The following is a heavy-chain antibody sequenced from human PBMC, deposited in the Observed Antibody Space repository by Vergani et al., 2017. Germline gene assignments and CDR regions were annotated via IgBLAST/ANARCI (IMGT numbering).Heavy chain of an antibody. V-gene: IGHV3-9*01. CDR1: GITFWKFG. CDR3: TKGSVYYHDSAGHGYDPYTGFDL. D-gene: IGHD5-12*01. J-gene: IGHJ3*01. CDR2: ISWNSGAV. Sequence: EVDLVESGGGLAQPGGSLRLSCEASGITFWKFGMHWVRQGPGKGLEWVSGISWNSGAVDYADSVRGRFTISRDKAKNSLFLEMNSLRFEYTAVYFCTKGSVYYHDSAGHGYDPYTGFDLWGQGTLVTVSS.